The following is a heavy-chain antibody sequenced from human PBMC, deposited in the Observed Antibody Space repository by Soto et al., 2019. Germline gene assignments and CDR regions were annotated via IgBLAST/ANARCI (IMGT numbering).Heavy chain of an antibody. D-gene: IGHD2-21*02. CDR3: ASGTLFCAGDCYFEH. CDR2: IIPVLGTI. V-gene: IGHV1-69*06. J-gene: IGHJ4*02. Sequence: QVQLVQSGPEVKKPGSSVNISCTAPKTTFSDYGSNWVRQAPGQGLEWMGGIIPVLGTINYAQKFQGRVTINADKSSNTVYMAVTSLTSEDTAVYYCASGTLFCAGDCYFEHWGLGTVVTVSS. CDR1: KTTFSDYG.